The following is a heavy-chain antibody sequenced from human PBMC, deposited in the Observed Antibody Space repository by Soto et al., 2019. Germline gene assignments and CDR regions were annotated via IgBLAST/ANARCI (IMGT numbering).Heavy chain of an antibody. CDR3: AKTPDYDFWSRFGERINAHYYYYGMDV. D-gene: IGHD3-3*01. J-gene: IGHJ6*02. Sequence: XECLRLSCAASGFTFSSYGMHWVRQAPGKGLEWVAVISYDGSNKYYADSVKGRFTISRDNSKNTLYLQMNSLRAEDTAVYYCAKTPDYDFWSRFGERINAHYYYYGMDVCGQRTTVTVSS. V-gene: IGHV3-30*18. CDR1: GFTFSSYG. CDR2: ISYDGSNK.